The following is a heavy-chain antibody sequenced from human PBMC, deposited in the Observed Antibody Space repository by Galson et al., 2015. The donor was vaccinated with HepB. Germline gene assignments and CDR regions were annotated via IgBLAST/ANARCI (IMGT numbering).Heavy chain of an antibody. CDR1: GGTFSSYT. V-gene: IGHV1-69*04. CDR3: ARDDYGDYVWAFDI. CDR2: IIPILGIA. J-gene: IGHJ3*02. D-gene: IGHD4-17*01. Sequence: SCKASGGTFSSYTISWVRQAPGQGLEWMGRIIPILGIANYAQKFQGRVTITADKSTSTAYMELSSLRSEDTAVYYCARDDYGDYVWAFDIWGQGTMVTVSS.